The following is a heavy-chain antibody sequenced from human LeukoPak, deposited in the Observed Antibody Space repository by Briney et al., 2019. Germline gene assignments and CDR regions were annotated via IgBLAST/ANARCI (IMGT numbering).Heavy chain of an antibody. D-gene: IGHD3-10*01. V-gene: IGHV1-46*01. CDR1: GYTFTSYL. Sequence: ASVTVSCKASGYTFTSYLMHWVRQAPGQGLEWMGIINPSGGSATYAHKFQGRVTMSRDTSTSTVYMELSSLRSEDTAVYFCARGLGSGSYYGSWGQGTLVTVSS. CDR3: ARGLGSGSYYGS. CDR2: INPSGGSA. J-gene: IGHJ5*02.